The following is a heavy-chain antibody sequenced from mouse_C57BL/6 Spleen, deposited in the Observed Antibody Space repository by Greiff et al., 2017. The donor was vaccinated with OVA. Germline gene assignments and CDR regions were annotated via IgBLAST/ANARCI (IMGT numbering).Heavy chain of an antibody. V-gene: IGHV3-6*01. CDR3: ARGGYYPENYFDY. CDR1: GYSITSGYY. Sequence: EVKLMESGPGLVKPSQSLSLTCSVTGYSITSGYYWNWIRQFPGNKLEWMGYISYDGSNNYNPSLKNRISITRDTSKNQFFLKLNSVTTEDTATYYCARGGYYPENYFDYWGQGTTLTVSS. D-gene: IGHD1-1*01. CDR2: ISYDGSN. J-gene: IGHJ2*01.